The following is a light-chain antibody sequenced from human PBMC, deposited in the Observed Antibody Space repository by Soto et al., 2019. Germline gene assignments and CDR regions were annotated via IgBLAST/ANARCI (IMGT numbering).Light chain of an antibody. CDR3: QQYNSYSRGT. Sequence: DIQMTQSPSTLSASVGDRVTIACRASQNIKNWLAWYQQKPGKVPKLLVYTASSLESGVPSRFSGSGSGTEFRLTISSLQPDDFATYYCQQYNSYSRGTFGQGTKVEIK. J-gene: IGKJ1*01. V-gene: IGKV1-5*03. CDR1: QNIKNW. CDR2: TAS.